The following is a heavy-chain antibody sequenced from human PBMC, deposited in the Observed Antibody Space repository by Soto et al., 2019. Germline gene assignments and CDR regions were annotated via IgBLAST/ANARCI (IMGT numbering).Heavy chain of an antibody. CDR1: GGTFSDYS. CDR3: ARDPDYGGNSGLGLVDY. CDR2: TFPIFGTP. J-gene: IGHJ4*02. V-gene: IGHV1-69*06. Sequence: QVQLVQSGAEVKKPGSSVRVSCKASGGTFSDYSINWVRQAPGQGLEWMGGTFPIFGTPNYAQKFQGRVTITADKSTSTAYMEVSSLRSEDTAVYYCARDPDYGGNSGLGLVDYWGQGTLVTVSS. D-gene: IGHD2-21*02.